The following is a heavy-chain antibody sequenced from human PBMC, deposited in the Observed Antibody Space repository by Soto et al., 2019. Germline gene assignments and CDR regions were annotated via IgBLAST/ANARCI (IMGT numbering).Heavy chain of an antibody. Sequence: GESLRLSCAASGFPFSSYGMNWVRQAPRKGLEWVSAISRCDGTTHYADSVRGRFTISRDNSNNTVFLQMNSLSVEDTGLYYGAKEAAFQSGYYSGRHYLDPWGKGALVTVSS. CDR3: AKEAAFQSGYYSGRHYLDP. D-gene: IGHD3-3*01. J-gene: IGHJ5*02. CDR2: ISRCDGTT. CDR1: GFPFSSYG. V-gene: IGHV3-23*01.